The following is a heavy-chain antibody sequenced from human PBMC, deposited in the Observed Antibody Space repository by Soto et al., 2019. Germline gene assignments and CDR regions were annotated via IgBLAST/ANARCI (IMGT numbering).Heavy chain of an antibody. CDR2: IRSKAYGGTT. CDR1: GFTFGDYA. V-gene: IGHV3-49*03. CDR3: TRDVSIAVKGNAFDI. D-gene: IGHD6-19*01. J-gene: IGHJ3*02. Sequence: GGSLRLSCTASGFTFGDYAMSWFRQAPGKGLECVGFIRSKAYGGTTEYAASVKGRFTISRDDSKSIAYLQMNSLKTEDTAVYYCTRDVSIAVKGNAFDIWGQGTMVTVSS.